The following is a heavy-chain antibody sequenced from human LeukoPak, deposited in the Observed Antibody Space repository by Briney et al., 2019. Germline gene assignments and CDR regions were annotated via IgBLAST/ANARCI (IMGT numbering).Heavy chain of an antibody. V-gene: IGHV3-23*01. CDR1: GFTFSSYA. Sequence: GGSRRLSCAASGFTFSSYAMSWVRQAPGKGLEWVSAISGSGGSTYYAGSVKGRFTISRDNSKNTLYLQMNSLRAEDTAVYYCAKCDSGWYSQHWGQGTLVTVSS. D-gene: IGHD6-19*01. CDR2: ISGSGGST. J-gene: IGHJ1*01. CDR3: AKCDSGWYSQH.